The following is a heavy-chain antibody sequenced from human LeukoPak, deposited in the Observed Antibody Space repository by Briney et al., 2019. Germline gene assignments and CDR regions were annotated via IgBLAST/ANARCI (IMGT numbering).Heavy chain of an antibody. D-gene: IGHD3-10*01. Sequence: SVKVSCKASGGTFSSYAISWVRQAPGQGLEWMGGIIPIFGTANYAQKFQGRVTITADESTSTAYMELSSLRFEDTAVYYCASDSGSYSYDYYYYYGMDVWGKGTMVTVSS. CDR2: IIPIFGTA. CDR1: GGTFSSYA. J-gene: IGHJ6*04. CDR3: ASDSGSYSYDYYYYYGMDV. V-gene: IGHV1-69*13.